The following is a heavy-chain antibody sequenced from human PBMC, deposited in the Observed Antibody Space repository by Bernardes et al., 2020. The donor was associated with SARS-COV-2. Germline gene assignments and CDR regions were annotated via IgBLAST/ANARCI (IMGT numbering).Heavy chain of an antibody. CDR2: IDTSGTYT. J-gene: IGHJ6*01. CDR3: SPSSNYY. V-gene: IGHV3-11*03. D-gene: IGHD2-2*01. Sequence: GGSLRLSCAASGFSFSDYYMTWIRQAPGEGLECVAYIDTSGTYTRYTDSVKGRFTISRDNTQRITAHRSQSTPAPSLGAGGSSPSSNYY. CDR1: GFSFSDYY.